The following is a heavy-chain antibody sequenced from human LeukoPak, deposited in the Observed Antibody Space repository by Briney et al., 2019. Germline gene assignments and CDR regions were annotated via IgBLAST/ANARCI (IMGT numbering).Heavy chain of an antibody. CDR3: ARSLNGDANWFDP. CDR2: IIPIFGTA. CDR1: GGTFSSYA. D-gene: IGHD3-16*01. J-gene: IGHJ5*02. Sequence: ASVKVSCKASGGTFSSYAISWVRQAPGQGLEWMGGIIPIFGTANYAQKFQGRVTITTDESTSTAYMELSSLRSEDTAVYYCARSLNGDANWFDPWGQETLVTVSS. V-gene: IGHV1-69*05.